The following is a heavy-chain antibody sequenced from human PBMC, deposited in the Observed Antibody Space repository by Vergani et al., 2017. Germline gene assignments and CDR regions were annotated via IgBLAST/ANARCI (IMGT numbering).Heavy chain of an antibody. V-gene: IGHV3-30*02. D-gene: IGHD3-22*01. Sequence: QVQLVESGEAVVNPGGSLRLSLAASGFTFGSYGMHWFRQAPGKGLEWVAFIRYDGSNKYYADSVKGRFTISRDNSKNTLYLQMNSLRAEDTAVYYCAKDDLSYSSGYFDYWGQGTLVTVSS. J-gene: IGHJ4*02. CDR1: GFTFGSYG. CDR3: AKDDLSYSSGYFDY. CDR2: IRYDGSNK.